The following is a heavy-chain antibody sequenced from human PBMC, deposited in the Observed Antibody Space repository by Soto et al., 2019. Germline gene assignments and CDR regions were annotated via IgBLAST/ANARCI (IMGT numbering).Heavy chain of an antibody. CDR1: GFSFSDYW. V-gene: IGHV3-7*03. D-gene: IGHD2-21*02. J-gene: IGHJ4*02. Sequence: VGSLRLSCAASGFSFSDYWMTWVRQAPGKGLEWVANIKQDGSEKFYEASVKGRFTISRDNAKNSLYLQMNSLRAEDTAVYYCAKDGGSDSYYFDFWGPGTLVTVSS. CDR2: IKQDGSEK. CDR3: AKDGGSDSYYFDF.